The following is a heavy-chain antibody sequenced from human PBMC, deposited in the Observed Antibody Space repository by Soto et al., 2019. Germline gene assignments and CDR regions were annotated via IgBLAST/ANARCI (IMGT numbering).Heavy chain of an antibody. J-gene: IGHJ4*02. D-gene: IGHD3-16*01. V-gene: IGHV4-34*01. CDR1: GGSFSGYY. CDR2: IYHSGST. CDR3: ARAYYDYVWGSPKVYYFDY. Sequence: SETLSLTCAVYGGSFSGYYWTWIRQPPGKGLEWIGYIYHSGSTYSNPSLKSRVTISVDRSKNQFSLKLSSVTAADTAVYYCARAYYDYVWGSPKVYYFDYWGQGTLVTVSS.